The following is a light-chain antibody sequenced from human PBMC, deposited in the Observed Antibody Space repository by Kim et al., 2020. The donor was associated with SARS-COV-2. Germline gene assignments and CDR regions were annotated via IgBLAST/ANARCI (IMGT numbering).Light chain of an antibody. J-gene: IGKJ1*01. CDR3: QQYNRYST. CDR2: KAS. Sequence: DIQMTQSPSTLSASVGDRVTITCRASQSISNWLAWYQQKPGKAPNLLIYKASTLESGVPSRFSGSGSGTEFTLTINSLQPDDFATYYCQQYNRYSTFGQGTKVDIK. CDR1: QSISNW. V-gene: IGKV1-5*03.